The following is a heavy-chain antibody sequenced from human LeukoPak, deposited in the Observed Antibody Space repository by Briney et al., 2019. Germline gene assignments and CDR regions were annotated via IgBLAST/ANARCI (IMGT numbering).Heavy chain of an antibody. CDR1: GFTFSSYE. Sequence: GGSLRLSCAASGFTFSSYEMNWVRQAPGKGLEWVSYISSSGSTIYYADSVKGRFTISRDNAKNSLYLQMNSLRAEDTAVYYCARGAPCSSSWYREYYYYMDVWGKGPTVTISS. CDR2: ISSSGSTI. D-gene: IGHD6-13*01. CDR3: ARGAPCSSSWYREYYYYMDV. J-gene: IGHJ6*03. V-gene: IGHV3-48*03.